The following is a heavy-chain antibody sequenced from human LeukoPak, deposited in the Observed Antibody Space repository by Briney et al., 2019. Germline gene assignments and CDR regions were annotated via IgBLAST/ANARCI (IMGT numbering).Heavy chain of an antibody. CDR1: GFTFSGHW. D-gene: IGHD1-14*01. CDR3: ARVTETKRNPLDY. CDR2: INSDGSTT. V-gene: IGHV3-74*01. J-gene: IGHJ4*02. Sequence: TGGSLRLSCAATGFTFSGHWMHWVRQAPGKGLVWVSRINSDGSTTYYADSVKGRFTISRDNAKNTLYLQMNSLRAEDTAVYYCARVTETKRNPLDYWGQGTLVTVSS.